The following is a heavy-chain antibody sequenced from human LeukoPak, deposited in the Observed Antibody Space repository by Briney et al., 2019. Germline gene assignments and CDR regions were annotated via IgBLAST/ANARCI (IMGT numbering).Heavy chain of an antibody. CDR2: INPSGGST. CDR1: GYTFTSYY. Sequence: GASVKVSCKASGYTFTSYYMHWVRQAPGQGLEWMGIINPSGGSTSYAQKFQGRVTMTRDMSTSTVYMELSSLGSEDTAVYYCARGDTYYDFWSGYYTDLHTGDNWFDPWGQGTLVTVSS. J-gene: IGHJ5*02. V-gene: IGHV1-46*01. D-gene: IGHD3-3*01. CDR3: ARGDTYYDFWSGYYTDLHTGDNWFDP.